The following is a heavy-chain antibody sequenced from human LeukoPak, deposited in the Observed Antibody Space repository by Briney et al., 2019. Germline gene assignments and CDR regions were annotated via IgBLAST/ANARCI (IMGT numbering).Heavy chain of an antibody. D-gene: IGHD5-24*01. CDR2: IYPGNSDT. J-gene: IGHJ4*02. CDR3: SRKQGLGGDGGWLDY. CDR1: GYSFTTYW. V-gene: IGHV5-51*01. Sequence: GESLKISCKGSGYSFTTYWIGWVRQTPGKGLEWVAIIYPGNSDTRYGPSLQGQVTISADKSISTAYLQWSSLKASDTAMYYCSRKQGLGGDGGWLDYWGQGTLVTVSS.